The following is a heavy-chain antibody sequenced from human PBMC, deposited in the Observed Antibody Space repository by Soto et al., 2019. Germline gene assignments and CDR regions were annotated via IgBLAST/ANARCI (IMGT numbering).Heavy chain of an antibody. J-gene: IGHJ4*02. V-gene: IGHV4-31*03. CDR1: GGSISSGGYY. Sequence: PSETLSLTCTVSGGSISSGGYYWSWIRHHPGKGLEWIGYIYYSGSTYYNPSLKSRVTISVDTSKNQFSLKLSSVTAADTAVYYCARDSIGCSGGSCYYYFDYWGQGTLVTVS. CDR2: IYYSGST. D-gene: IGHD2-15*01. CDR3: ARDSIGCSGGSCYYYFDY.